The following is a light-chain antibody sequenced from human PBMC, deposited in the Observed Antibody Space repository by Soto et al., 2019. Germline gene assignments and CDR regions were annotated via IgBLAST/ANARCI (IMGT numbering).Light chain of an antibody. CDR1: QSVSYW. J-gene: IGKJ1*01. CDR2: DAS. CDR3: QQYKSYPWT. Sequence: EIQMTQSPSTLSASVGDRVTITCRASQSVSYWLAWYQQTPGKAPKLLVHDASTLLSGVPSRFSGSVSGTAFILTIGSLQPDDFATYYCQQYKSYPWTFGQGTKV. V-gene: IGKV1-5*01.